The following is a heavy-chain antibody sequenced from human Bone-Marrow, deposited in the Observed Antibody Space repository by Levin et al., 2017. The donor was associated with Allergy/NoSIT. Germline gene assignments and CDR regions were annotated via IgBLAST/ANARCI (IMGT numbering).Heavy chain of an antibody. D-gene: IGHD5-24*01. V-gene: IGHV4-59*01. CDR1: GGSISTYY. CDR2: ILHSGSA. J-gene: IGHJ6*02. CDR3: ARADAYNYGYYYGMDV. Sequence: SETLSLTCSVSGGSISTYYWNRIRQPPGKGLEWIGYILHSGSANYSPSLRSRVSISVDTSKNQFSLKLSSVTAADTAVYYCARADAYNYGYYYGMDVWGQGTTVTVSS.